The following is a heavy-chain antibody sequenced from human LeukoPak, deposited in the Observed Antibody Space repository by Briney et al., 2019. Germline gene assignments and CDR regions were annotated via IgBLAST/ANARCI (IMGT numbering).Heavy chain of an antibody. V-gene: IGHV4-4*07. CDR3: ARIFDRDI. J-gene: IGHJ3*02. D-gene: IGHD3-3*01. Sequence: SETLSLICPFSGGPIRNSYWSWVRHSAGTGMQWIGRIHGTLGSTNHNPSLKSRVVMSLDTSSNQFSLRLSAMSAADTATYYCARIFDRDIWGQGTLVTVSP. CDR1: GGPIRNSY. CDR2: IHGTLGST.